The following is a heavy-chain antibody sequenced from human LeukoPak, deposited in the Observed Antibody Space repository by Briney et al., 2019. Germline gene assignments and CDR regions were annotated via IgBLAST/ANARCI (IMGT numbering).Heavy chain of an antibody. CDR2: INHSGST. CDR3: ARSRGSSSRYSPFDY. Sequence: SETLSLTCAVYGGSFSGYYWSWIRQPPGKGLEWIGEINHSGSTNYNPSLKSRVTISVDTSKNQFSLKLSPVTAADTAVYYCARSRGSSSRYSPFDYWGQGTLVTVSS. D-gene: IGHD6-13*01. J-gene: IGHJ4*02. V-gene: IGHV4-34*01. CDR1: GGSFSGYY.